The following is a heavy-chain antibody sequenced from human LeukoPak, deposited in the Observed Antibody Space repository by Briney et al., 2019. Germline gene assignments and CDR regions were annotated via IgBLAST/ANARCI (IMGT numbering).Heavy chain of an antibody. CDR1: GFTFSSYS. CDR2: ISSSGSTI. CDR3: ARGQHPKYYDFWSGYYTLDY. D-gene: IGHD3-3*01. V-gene: IGHV3-48*04. J-gene: IGHJ4*02. Sequence: GGSLRLSCAASGFTFSSYSMSWIRQAPGKGLEWVSYISSSGSTIYYADSVRGRFTISRDNAKNSLYLQMNSLRAEDTAVYYCARGQHPKYYDFWSGYYTLDYWGQGTLVTVSS.